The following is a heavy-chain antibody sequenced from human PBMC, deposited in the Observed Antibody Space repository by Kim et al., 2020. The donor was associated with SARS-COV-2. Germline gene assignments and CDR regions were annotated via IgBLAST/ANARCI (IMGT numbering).Heavy chain of an antibody. CDR2: IYYSGST. CDR1: GGSISSGGYY. CDR3: ARELQKPIREYYYYYGMDV. D-gene: IGHD1-20*01. J-gene: IGHJ6*02. Sequence: SETLSLTCTVSGGSISSGGYYWSWIRQHPGKGLEWIGYIYYSGSTYYNPSLKSRVTISVDTSKNQFSLKLSSVTAADTAVYYCARELQKPIREYYYYYGMDVWGQGTTVTVSS. V-gene: IGHV4-31*03.